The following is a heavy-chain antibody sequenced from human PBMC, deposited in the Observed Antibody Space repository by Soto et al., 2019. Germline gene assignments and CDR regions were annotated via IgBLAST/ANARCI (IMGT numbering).Heavy chain of an antibody. Sequence: QVQLVESGGGVVQPGRSLRLSCAASGFTFSNYGMHWVRQAPGKGLEWVAVISYDGSSKYYADSVKGRFTISRDNSKNTLYLQMSSLRAEDTAVYYCAKGLEQLASGDWGQGTLVTVSS. CDR1: GFTFSNYG. CDR3: AKGLEQLASGD. V-gene: IGHV3-30*18. J-gene: IGHJ4*02. D-gene: IGHD1-26*01. CDR2: ISYDGSSK.